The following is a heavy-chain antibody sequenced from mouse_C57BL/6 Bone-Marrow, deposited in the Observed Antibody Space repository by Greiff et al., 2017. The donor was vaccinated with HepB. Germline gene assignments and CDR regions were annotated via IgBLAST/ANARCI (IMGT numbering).Heavy chain of an antibody. D-gene: IGHD2-3*01. CDR2: IYPGSGST. Sequence: VQLQQSDAELVKPGASVKISCKVSGYTFTDHTIHWMKQRPEQGLEWIGYIYPGSGSTNYNEKFKSKATLTVDTSSSTAYMQLSSLTSEDSAVYYCARKGGDGYYYAMDYWGQGTSVTVSS. V-gene: IGHV1-78*01. CDR3: ARKGGDGYYYAMDY. J-gene: IGHJ4*01. CDR1: GYTFTDHT.